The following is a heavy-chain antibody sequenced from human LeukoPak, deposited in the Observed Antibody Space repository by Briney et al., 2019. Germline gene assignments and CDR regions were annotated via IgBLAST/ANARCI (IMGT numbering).Heavy chain of an antibody. J-gene: IGHJ5*01. Sequence: SVKVSCKASGGTFSSYTISWVRQAPGQGLEWMGRIIPILGIANYAQKFQGRVTITADKSTSTAYMELSSLRSDDTAVYYCATGGITGTTRVVSWGQGTLVTVSS. D-gene: IGHD1-7*01. CDR1: GGTFSSYT. CDR2: IIPILGIA. CDR3: ATGGITGTTRVVS. V-gene: IGHV1-69*02.